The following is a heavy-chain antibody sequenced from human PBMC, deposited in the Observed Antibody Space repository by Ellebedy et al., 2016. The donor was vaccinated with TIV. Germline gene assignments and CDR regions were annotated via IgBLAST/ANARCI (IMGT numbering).Heavy chain of an antibody. D-gene: IGHD6-19*01. V-gene: IGHV4-59*01. J-gene: IGHJ4*02. CDR1: GGSISNYY. CDR3: ARTIAVTGTFSFDY. CDR2: IFYSGST. Sequence: SETLSLTCTVPGGSISNYYWSWIRQPPGKGLEWIGYIFYSGSTHYNPTLKSRVTISVDTSKTQFSLKLSSFTAAETALYFCARTIAVTGTFSFDYWGQGTLVTVSS.